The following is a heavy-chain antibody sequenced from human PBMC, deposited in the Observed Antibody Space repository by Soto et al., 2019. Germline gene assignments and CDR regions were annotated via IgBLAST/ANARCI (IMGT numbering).Heavy chain of an antibody. CDR3: AKDRGSSWEGTFDY. Sequence: GGSLRLSCAASGFTFDDYAMHWVRQAPGKGLEWVSGISWNSGSIGYADSVKGRFTISRDNAKNSLYLQMNSLRAEDTALYYCAKDRGSSWEGTFDYWGQGTLVTVSS. CDR2: ISWNSGSI. V-gene: IGHV3-9*01. CDR1: GFTFDDYA. J-gene: IGHJ4*02. D-gene: IGHD6-13*01.